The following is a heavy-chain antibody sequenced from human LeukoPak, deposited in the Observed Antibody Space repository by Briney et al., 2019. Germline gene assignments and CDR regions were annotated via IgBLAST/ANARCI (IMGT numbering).Heavy chain of an antibody. Sequence: GGSRRLSCLGSGFGFSNYWMTWLRQAPGEGLEWVANIKEDGSVIYYADSVKGRFTISRDNAKNSVYLQMNSLRVEDTALYYCATGRWFGEFAGSAFEDWGQGTLVTVSS. CDR2: IKEDGSVI. CDR3: ATGRWFGEFAGSAFED. CDR1: GFGFSNYW. D-gene: IGHD3-10*01. V-gene: IGHV3-7*01. J-gene: IGHJ4*02.